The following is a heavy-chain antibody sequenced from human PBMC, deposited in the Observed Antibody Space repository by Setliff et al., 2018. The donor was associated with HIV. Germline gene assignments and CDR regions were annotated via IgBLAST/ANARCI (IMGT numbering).Heavy chain of an antibody. CDR3: ARHRPPSTVDMLGAFDR. CDR1: RGSISRYY. J-gene: IGHJ3*02. D-gene: IGHD4-17*01. Sequence: TLSLTCTVSRGSISRYYWRWIRQPPGKGLEWIGYIYYTGTPKYNPALKSRVTMSVDTSKNQLSLKLRSLTAADTAVYYCARHRPPSTVDMLGAFDRWGQGTMVTVSS. CDR2: IYYTGTP. V-gene: IGHV4-59*01.